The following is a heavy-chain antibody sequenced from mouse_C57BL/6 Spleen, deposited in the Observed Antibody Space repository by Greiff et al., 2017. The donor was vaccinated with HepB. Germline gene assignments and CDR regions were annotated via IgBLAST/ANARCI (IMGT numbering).Heavy chain of an antibody. CDR3: TRGGHSNYDY. J-gene: IGHJ2*01. CDR2: IDPETGGT. D-gene: IGHD2-5*01. V-gene: IGHV1-15*01. CDR1: GYTFTDYE. Sequence: QVHVKQSGAELVRPGASVTLSCKASGYTFTDYEMHWVKQTPVHGLEWIGAIDPETGGTAYNQKFKGKAILTADKSSSTAYMELRSLTSEDSAVYYCTRGGHSNYDYWGQGTTLTVSS.